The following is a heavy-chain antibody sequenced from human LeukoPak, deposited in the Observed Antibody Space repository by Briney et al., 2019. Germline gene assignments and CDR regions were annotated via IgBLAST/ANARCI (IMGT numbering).Heavy chain of an antibody. J-gene: IGHJ4*02. CDR2: ISSSSSYI. Sequence: GGSLRLSCAASGSTFSSYSMNWVRQAPGKGLEWVSSISSSSSYIYYADSVKGRFTISRDNAKNSLYLQMNSLRAEDTAVYYCATGEDIVVVTANDYWGQGTLVTVSS. CDR1: GSTFSSYS. D-gene: IGHD2-21*02. V-gene: IGHV3-21*01. CDR3: ATGEDIVVVTANDY.